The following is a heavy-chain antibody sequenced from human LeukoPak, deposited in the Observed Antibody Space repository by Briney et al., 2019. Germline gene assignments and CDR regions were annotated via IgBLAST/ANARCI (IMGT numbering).Heavy chain of an antibody. Sequence: GGSLRLSCAASGFTFSSYAMSWVRQAPGKGLEWVSAISGSGGSTYYADSVKGRFTISRDNSKNTLYLQMNSLRAEDTAVYYCAKVQFAGADGGYDFDYWGQGTLVTVSS. CDR1: GFTFSSYA. CDR2: ISGSGGST. V-gene: IGHV3-23*01. CDR3: AKVQFAGADGGYDFDY. D-gene: IGHD5-12*01. J-gene: IGHJ4*02.